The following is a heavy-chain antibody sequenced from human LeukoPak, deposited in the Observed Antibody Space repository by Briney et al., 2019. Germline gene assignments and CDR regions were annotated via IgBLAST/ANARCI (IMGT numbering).Heavy chain of an antibody. V-gene: IGHV3-30-3*01. CDR2: ISYDGSNK. CDR3: ARSYDSSGYYLAVYFDY. J-gene: IGHJ4*02. CDR1: GFTFSSYA. Sequence: GGSLRLSCAASGFTFSSYAMHWVRQAPGKGLEWVAVISYDGSNKYYADSVKGRFTISRDNSKDTLYLQMNSLRAEDTAVYYCARSYDSSGYYLAVYFDYWGQGTLVTVSS. D-gene: IGHD3-22*01.